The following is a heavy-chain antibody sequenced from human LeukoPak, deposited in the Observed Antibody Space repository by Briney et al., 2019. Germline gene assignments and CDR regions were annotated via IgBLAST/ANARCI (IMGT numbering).Heavy chain of an antibody. CDR2: ISSPSSTI. Sequence: GGSLRLSCAASGFTFSGYSMNWVRQAPGKGLEWLSYISSPSSTIYYADSVRGRFTISRDNAKNSLYLQMNSLRAEDAAIYYCARAYLLPSIPYWYFDLWGRGTLGTVSS. CDR3: ARAYLLPSIPYWYFDL. J-gene: IGHJ2*01. V-gene: IGHV3-48*04. CDR1: GFTFSGYS. D-gene: IGHD2-21*01.